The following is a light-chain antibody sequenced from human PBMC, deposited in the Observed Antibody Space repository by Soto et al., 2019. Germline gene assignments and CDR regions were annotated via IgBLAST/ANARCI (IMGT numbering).Light chain of an antibody. CDR3: KSYAGSNTYV. J-gene: IGLJ1*01. CDR1: KSDIGVYDF. Sequence: QSALTQPPSASGSPGQSATISCTGTKSDIGVYDFVSWYQHHPGKAPRLIIYEVVQRPSGVPDRFSGSKSGNTASLTVSGLQAADEADYFCKSYAGSNTYVFGSGTKVTV. V-gene: IGLV2-8*01. CDR2: EVV.